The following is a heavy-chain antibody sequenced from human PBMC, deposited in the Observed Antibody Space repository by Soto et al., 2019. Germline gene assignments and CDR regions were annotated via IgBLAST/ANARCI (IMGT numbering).Heavy chain of an antibody. Sequence: SETLSLTCAVYGGSFSGYYWSWVRQPPGKGLEWIGEVYRTGSTNYNPSLESRLTISVDKSKNQFSLKLTSVTAADTAVYYCARARATIAAAAIFDCWGQGTLVTVSS. CDR3: ARARATIAAAAIFDC. D-gene: IGHD6-13*01. CDR1: GGSFSGYY. CDR2: VYRTGST. J-gene: IGHJ4*02. V-gene: IGHV4-34*01.